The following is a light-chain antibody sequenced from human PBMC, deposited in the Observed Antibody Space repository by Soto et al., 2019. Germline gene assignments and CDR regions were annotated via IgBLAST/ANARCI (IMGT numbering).Light chain of an antibody. CDR3: SSYTSSTTFV. J-gene: IGLJ1*01. CDR1: SPEVGGYKY. Sequence: QSVLTPPAPVSGAPGQSITISCTGNSPEVGGYKYVSWYQQHPGKAPKLMISDVSDRPSGVSNRFSGSKSGNTASLTISGLQAEDEADYYCSSYTSSTTFVFGTGTKVTVL. V-gene: IGLV2-14*03. CDR2: DVS.